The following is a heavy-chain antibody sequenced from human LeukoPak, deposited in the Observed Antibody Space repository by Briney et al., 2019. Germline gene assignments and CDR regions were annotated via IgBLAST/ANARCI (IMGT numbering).Heavy chain of an antibody. Sequence: PGGSLRLSCAASGFTFSSSAMSWVRQAPGKGLEWVSAISNNGGYTYYADSVQGRFTISRDNSKSTLCLQMNSLRAEDTAVYYCANAVTMVRGVPRYWGQGTLVTVSS. D-gene: IGHD3-10*01. CDR1: GFTFSSSA. V-gene: IGHV3-23*01. CDR3: ANAVTMVRGVPRY. CDR2: ISNNGGYT. J-gene: IGHJ4*02.